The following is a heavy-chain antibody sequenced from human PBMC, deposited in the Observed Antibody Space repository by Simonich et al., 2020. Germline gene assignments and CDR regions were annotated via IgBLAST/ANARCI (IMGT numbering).Heavy chain of an antibody. CDR2: ISSSSSYI. CDR3: ARWIAVAGTGAYGMDV. D-gene: IGHD6-19*01. V-gene: IGHV3-21*01. J-gene: IGHJ6*02. Sequence: EVQLVESGGGLVKPGGSLRLSCAASGFTFSSYSMNWVRQAPGKGLEWVSSISSSSSYIYYADSVKGLFTISRDNAKNSLYLQMNSQRAEDTAVYYCARWIAVAGTGAYGMDVWGQGTTVTVSS. CDR1: GFTFSSYS.